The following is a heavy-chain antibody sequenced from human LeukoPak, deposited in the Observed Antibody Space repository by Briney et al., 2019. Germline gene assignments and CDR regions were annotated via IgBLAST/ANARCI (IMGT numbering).Heavy chain of an antibody. Sequence: ASVKVSCTASGYTFAGYYMHWVRLAPGQGLEWMGWINLNSGGTNYAQKFQDRVTMTTDTSISTAYMELRRLRFDDTAVYYCARSPDILTGENFEYWGQGTLVTVSS. D-gene: IGHD3-9*01. J-gene: IGHJ4*02. CDR3: ARSPDILTGENFEY. V-gene: IGHV1-2*02. CDR1: GYTFAGYY. CDR2: INLNSGGT.